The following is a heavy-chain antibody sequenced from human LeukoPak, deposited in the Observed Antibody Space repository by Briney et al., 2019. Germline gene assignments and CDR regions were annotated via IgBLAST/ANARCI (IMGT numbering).Heavy chain of an antibody. Sequence: GGSLRLSCVASGFTLSDHYMSWIRQSPEKGLEWVSYISTTGVVLYYADSVKGRFTISRDNVDNVVYLEMNSLGAEDTATYYCARVAVSGPTGWFDSWGQGTLVIVSS. V-gene: IGHV3-11*04. CDR2: ISTTGVVL. J-gene: IGHJ5*01. CDR3: ARVAVSGPTGWFDS. D-gene: IGHD2-8*02. CDR1: GFTLSDHY.